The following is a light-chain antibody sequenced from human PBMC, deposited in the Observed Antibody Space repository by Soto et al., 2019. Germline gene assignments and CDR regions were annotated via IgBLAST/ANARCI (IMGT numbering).Light chain of an antibody. V-gene: IGKV3-20*01. CDR3: QQYGSSPWT. CDR2: GAS. Sequence: EIVLTQSPGTLSLSPGERATLSCRASQSVSSSFLAWYQQKHGQAPRLLIYGASSRATGLPDRFSGSGSGTDFTLTISGLEPEDFAVYYCQQYGSSPWTFGQGPNVEIK. J-gene: IGKJ1*01. CDR1: QSVSSSF.